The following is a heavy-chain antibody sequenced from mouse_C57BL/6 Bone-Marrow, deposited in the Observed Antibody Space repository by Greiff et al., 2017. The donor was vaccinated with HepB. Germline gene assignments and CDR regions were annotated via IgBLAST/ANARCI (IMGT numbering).Heavy chain of an antibody. V-gene: IGHV3-6*01. CDR1: GYSITSGYY. J-gene: IGHJ3*01. D-gene: IGHD2-5*01. CDR2: ISYDGSN. Sequence: EVKLQESGPGLVKPSQSLSLTCSVTGYSITSGYYWNWIRQFPGNKLEWMGYISYDGSNNYNPSLKNRIYITRDTSKNQFFLKLNSVTTEDTATYYCARGLYYSNSLFAYWGQGTLVTVSA. CDR3: ARGLYYSNSLFAY.